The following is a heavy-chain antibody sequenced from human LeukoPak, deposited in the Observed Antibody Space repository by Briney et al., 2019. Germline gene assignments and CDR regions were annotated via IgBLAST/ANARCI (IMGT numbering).Heavy chain of an antibody. D-gene: IGHD3-22*01. V-gene: IGHV4-59*06. CDR2: IYYSGST. CDR1: GGSISSYY. Sequence: SETLSLTCTVSGGSISSYYWSWIRQHPGKGLEWIGYIYYSGSTYYNPSLKSRVTISVDTSKNQFSLKLSSVTAADTAVYYCATNTGKYYYDSSGYYPGLGYFDLWGRGTLVTVSS. CDR3: ATNTGKYYYDSSGYYPGLGYFDL. J-gene: IGHJ2*01.